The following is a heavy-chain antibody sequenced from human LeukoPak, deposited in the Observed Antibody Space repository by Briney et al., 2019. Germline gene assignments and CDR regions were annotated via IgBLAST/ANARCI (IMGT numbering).Heavy chain of an antibody. CDR3: SKDQDF. J-gene: IGHJ4*02. CDR2: ISGDGSST. CDR1: GFTFSSYW. V-gene: IGHV3-74*01. Sequence: LSGGSLRLSCAASGFTFSSYWMHWVRQAPGERLIWVSRISGDGSSTNYADSVKGRFTISRDNAKNTVYLQMNSLRAEDSAVYYCSKDQDFRGQGTLVTVSS. D-gene: IGHD3-3*01.